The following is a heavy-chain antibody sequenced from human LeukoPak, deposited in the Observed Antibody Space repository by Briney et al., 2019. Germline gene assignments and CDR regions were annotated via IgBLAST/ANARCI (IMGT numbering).Heavy chain of an antibody. Sequence: GGSPRLSCAASGFTFSSYSMNWVRQAPGKGLEWVSSISSSSSYIYYADSVKGRFTISRDNAKNSLYLQMNSLRAEDTAVYYCARVQRDDSSGFDYWGQGTLVTVSS. D-gene: IGHD3-22*01. CDR1: GFTFSSYS. J-gene: IGHJ4*02. CDR2: ISSSSSYI. CDR3: ARVQRDDSSGFDY. V-gene: IGHV3-21*01.